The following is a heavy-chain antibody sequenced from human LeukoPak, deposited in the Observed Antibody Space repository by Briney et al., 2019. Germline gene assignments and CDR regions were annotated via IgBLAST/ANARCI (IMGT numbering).Heavy chain of an antibody. V-gene: IGHV1-69*05. CDR1: GGTFSSYG. Sequence: SVKVSCKASGGTFSSYGISWVRQAPGQGLEWMGGIIPIFGTANYAQKFQGRVTITTDESTSTAYMELSSLRSEDTAVYYCARDMYGDLFEEGFDYWGQGTLVTVSS. J-gene: IGHJ4*02. D-gene: IGHD4-17*01. CDR2: IIPIFGTA. CDR3: ARDMYGDLFEEGFDY.